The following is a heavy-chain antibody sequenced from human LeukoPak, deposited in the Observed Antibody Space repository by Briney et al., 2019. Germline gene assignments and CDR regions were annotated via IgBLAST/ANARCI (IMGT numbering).Heavy chain of an antibody. CDR2: IYSGGTT. J-gene: IGHJ6*04. CDR3: ARDGYGNNYMDV. V-gene: IGHV3-53*01. D-gene: IGHD1/OR15-1a*01. Sequence: GGSLRLSCAASGFSVSSNFMSWVRQAPGKGLEWVSVIYSGGTTYYADSVKGRFTISRDNSKNTLSLQMNNLRAEDTAVYYCARDGYGNNYMDVWGKGTTVTVSS. CDR1: GFSVSSNF.